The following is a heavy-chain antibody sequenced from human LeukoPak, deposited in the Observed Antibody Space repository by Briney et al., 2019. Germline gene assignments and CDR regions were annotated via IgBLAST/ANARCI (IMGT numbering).Heavy chain of an antibody. V-gene: IGHV1-2*02. Sequence: GASVKVSCKASGYTFTGCYMHWVRQAPGQGLEWMGWINPNSGGTNYAQKLQGRVTMTRDTSISTAYMELSRLRSDDTAVYYCARDTMGDLTNWFDPWGQGTLVTVSS. D-gene: IGHD3-16*01. CDR3: ARDTMGDLTNWFDP. CDR1: GYTFTGCY. J-gene: IGHJ5*02. CDR2: INPNSGGT.